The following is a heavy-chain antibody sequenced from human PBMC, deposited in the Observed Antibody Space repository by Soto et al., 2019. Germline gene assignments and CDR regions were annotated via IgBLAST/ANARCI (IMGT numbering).Heavy chain of an antibody. J-gene: IGHJ4*02. CDR3: AKDGLSPWLPGRQFDY. CDR2: ISYDGSDK. Sequence: QVQLVESGGGVVQPGRSLRLSCAASGFTFSSYGMHWVRQAPGKGLEWVAVISYDGSDKYYADSVKGRFTISRDNSKNTLYLQMSSLRPGDTAVYYCAKDGLSPWLPGRQFDYWGQGTLVTVSS. D-gene: IGHD1-26*01. CDR1: GFTFSSYG. V-gene: IGHV3-30*18.